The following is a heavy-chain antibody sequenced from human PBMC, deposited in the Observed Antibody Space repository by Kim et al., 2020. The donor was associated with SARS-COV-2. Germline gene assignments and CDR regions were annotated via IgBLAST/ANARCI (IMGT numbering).Heavy chain of an antibody. CDR1: GFTFSSYA. J-gene: IGHJ6*02. CDR3: AKQHTGLDYYYYGMDV. Sequence: GGSLRLSCAASGFTFSSYAMSWVRQAPGKGLEWVSAISGSGGSTYYADSVKGRFTISRDNSKNTLYLQMNSLRAEDTAVYYCAKQHTGLDYYYYGMDVWGQGTTVTVSS. D-gene: IGHD2-2*02. V-gene: IGHV3-23*01. CDR2: ISGSGGST.